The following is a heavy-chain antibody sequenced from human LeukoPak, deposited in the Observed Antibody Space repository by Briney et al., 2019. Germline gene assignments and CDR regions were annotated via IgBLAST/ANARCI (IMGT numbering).Heavy chain of an antibody. CDR1: GFTFSKYA. CDR3: AVSDCSSASCFFDH. J-gene: IGHJ4*02. CDR2: ISGSRGNT. V-gene: IGHV3-23*01. Sequence: GGSLRLSCAASGFTFSKYAMGWVRQAPGKGLEWVSTISGSRGNTYYADLEEGRFTISRDNSKNTLYLQMSSLRAEDTAVYYCAVSDCSSASCFFDHWGQGTLVTVSS. D-gene: IGHD2-2*01.